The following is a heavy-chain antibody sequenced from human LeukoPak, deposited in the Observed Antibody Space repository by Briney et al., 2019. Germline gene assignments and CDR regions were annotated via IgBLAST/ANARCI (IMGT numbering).Heavy chain of an antibody. V-gene: IGHV3-23*01. CDR2: ISGSGGST. D-gene: IGHD1-26*01. Sequence: PGGSLRLSCAASGFTFSSYAMSWVRQAPGKGLEWVSAISGSGGSTYYADSVKGRFTISRDNAKNSLYLQMNSLRAEDTAVYYCARSGGATPGDYYYYMDVWGKGTTVTVSS. J-gene: IGHJ6*03. CDR1: GFTFSSYA. CDR3: ARSGGATPGDYYYYMDV.